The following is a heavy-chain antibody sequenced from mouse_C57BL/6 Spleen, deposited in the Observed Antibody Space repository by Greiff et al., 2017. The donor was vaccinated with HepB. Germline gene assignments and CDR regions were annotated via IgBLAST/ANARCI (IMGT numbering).Heavy chain of an antibody. J-gene: IGHJ1*03. D-gene: IGHD2-2*01. CDR1: GYTFTSYW. CDR2: IHPNSGST. V-gene: IGHV1-64*01. CDR3: ARDTMVTTRYFDV. Sequence: QVQLKQPGAELVKPGASVKLSCKASGYTFTSYWMHWVKQRPGQGLEWIGMIHPNSGSTNYNEKFKSKATLTVDKSSSTAYMQLSSLTSEDSAVYYCARDTMVTTRYFDVWGTGTTVTVSS.